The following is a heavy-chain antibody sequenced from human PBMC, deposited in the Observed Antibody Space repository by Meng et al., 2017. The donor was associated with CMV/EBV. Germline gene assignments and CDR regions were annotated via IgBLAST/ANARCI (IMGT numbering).Heavy chain of an antibody. CDR1: GFTFSSYS. CDR3: ARDHRSMDV. V-gene: IGHV3-74*01. Sequence: GESLKISCAASGFTFSSYSMNWVRQAPGKGLVWVSRINSDGSSTSYADSVKGRFTISRDNAKNTLYLQMNSLRAEDTAVYYCARDHRSMDVWGQGTTVTVSS. CDR2: INSDGSST. J-gene: IGHJ6*02.